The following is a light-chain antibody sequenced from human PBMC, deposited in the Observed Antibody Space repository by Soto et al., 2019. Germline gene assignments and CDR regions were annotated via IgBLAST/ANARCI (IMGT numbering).Light chain of an antibody. CDR2: AAS. V-gene: IGKV1-16*01. Sequence: DIVMTQSPDSLAMSLGEGATIDCKSSQNNENYSNCYQQKPEKAPKSLIYAASSLQSGVPSRFSGSGSGTDFTLTISSLQPEDFATYYCQQYNSYPITFGQGTLLEI. CDR1: QNNENY. CDR3: QQYNSYPIT. J-gene: IGKJ5*01.